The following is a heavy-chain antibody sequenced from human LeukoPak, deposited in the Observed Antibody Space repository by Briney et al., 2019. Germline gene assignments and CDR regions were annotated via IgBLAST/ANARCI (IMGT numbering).Heavy chain of an antibody. Sequence: GESLKISCKGSGYSFTSYWIGWVRQMPGKGLEWMGIIYPGDSDTRYSPSFQGQVTISAGKSISTAYLQWSSLKASDTAMYYCARAYTTYYYDSSGYNHDAFDIWGQGTMVTVSS. D-gene: IGHD3-22*01. CDR2: IYPGDSDT. J-gene: IGHJ3*02. V-gene: IGHV5-51*01. CDR1: GYSFTSYW. CDR3: ARAYTTYYYDSSGYNHDAFDI.